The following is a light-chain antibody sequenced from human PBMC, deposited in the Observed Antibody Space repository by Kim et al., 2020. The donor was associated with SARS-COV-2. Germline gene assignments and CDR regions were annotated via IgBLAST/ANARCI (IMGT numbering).Light chain of an antibody. CDR3: KRAYNAPRGT. Sequence: DIQLTQSPSSLSASVGDRVTITCRVSQSISSYLNWYRQKPGKVPKLLIYSASNLQSGVPSRFSGSGSGTDFTLTISSLQPEDVATYYGKRAYNAPRGTFGGVTKVDIK. CDR1: QSISSY. CDR2: SAS. J-gene: IGKJ4*01. V-gene: IGKV1-27*01.